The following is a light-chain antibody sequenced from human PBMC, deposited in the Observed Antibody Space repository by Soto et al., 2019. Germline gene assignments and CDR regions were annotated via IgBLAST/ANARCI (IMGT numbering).Light chain of an antibody. CDR2: AAS. Sequence: DIQMTQSPSSLSASVGDRVTITCPASQSISSYLNWYQQKPGKATKILIYAASSLQTGVPSRFSGSASGTDFTLTISSLQPEEFATYYSQPSYSTPPWTFGQGTKVEIK. V-gene: IGKV1-39*01. CDR3: QPSYSTPPWT. J-gene: IGKJ1*01. CDR1: QSISSY.